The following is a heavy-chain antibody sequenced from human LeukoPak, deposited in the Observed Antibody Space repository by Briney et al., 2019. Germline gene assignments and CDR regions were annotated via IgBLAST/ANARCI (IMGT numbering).Heavy chain of an antibody. D-gene: IGHD6-19*01. CDR3: ARETPGEIAVAANGYFDY. CDR1: GYTFTSYD. J-gene: IGHJ4*02. CDR2: MNPNSGNT. Sequence: ASAKVSCKASGYTFTSYDINWVRQATGQGLEWTGWMNPNSGNTGYAQKFQGRVTMTRNTSISTAYMELSSLRSEDTAVYYCARETPGEIAVAANGYFDYWGQGTLVTVSS. V-gene: IGHV1-8*01.